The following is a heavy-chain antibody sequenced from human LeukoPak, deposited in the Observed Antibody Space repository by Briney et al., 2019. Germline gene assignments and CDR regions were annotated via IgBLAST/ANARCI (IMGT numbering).Heavy chain of an antibody. CDR3: ARRYDFWSGFPNYYFDS. CDR1: GGSISSYY. Sequence: SETLSLTCTASGGSISSYYWSWIRQPPGKGLEWIGYIYYSGSTNYNPSLKSRVTISVDTSKNQFSLKLTSVTAADAAVYYCARRYDFWSGFPNYYFDSWGQGTLVTVSS. D-gene: IGHD3-3*01. V-gene: IGHV4-59*08. CDR2: IYYSGST. J-gene: IGHJ4*02.